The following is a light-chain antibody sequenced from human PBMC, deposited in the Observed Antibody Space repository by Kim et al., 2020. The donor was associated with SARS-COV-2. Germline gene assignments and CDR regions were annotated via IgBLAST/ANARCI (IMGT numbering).Light chain of an antibody. CDR1: SSDVGGFNY. J-gene: IGLJ1*01. CDR3: TSYTASSTFV. CDR2: DVN. Sequence: GQSITIFCTGTSSDVGGFNYVSWYQQYPGRAPKLVIYDVNKRPSGISNRFSGSKSGSTASLTISALQAEDEADYYCTSYTASSTFVFGTATKVTVL. V-gene: IGLV2-14*04.